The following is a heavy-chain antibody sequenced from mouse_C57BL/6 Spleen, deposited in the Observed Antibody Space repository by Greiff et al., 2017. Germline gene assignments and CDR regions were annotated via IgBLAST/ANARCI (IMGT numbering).Heavy chain of an antibody. CDR1: GFTFSDYG. CDR3: ARHYGSIYWYFDV. Sequence: VQLKESGGGLVKPGGSLKLSCAASGFTFSDYGMHWVRQAPEKGLEWVAYISSGSSTINYADTVKGRFTISRDNAKNTLFLQMTSLRSEDTAVYYCARHYGSIYWYFDVWGTGTTVTVSS. V-gene: IGHV5-17*01. D-gene: IGHD1-1*01. CDR2: ISSGSSTI. J-gene: IGHJ1*03.